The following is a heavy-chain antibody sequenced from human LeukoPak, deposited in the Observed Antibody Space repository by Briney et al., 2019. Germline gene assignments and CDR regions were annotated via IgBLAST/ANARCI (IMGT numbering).Heavy chain of an antibody. Sequence: SETLSLTCTVSGGSISSSSYYWGWIRQPPGKGLQWIGSFYYSGSTYYNPSLKSRVTISVDTSKNQFSLKLSSVTAADTAVYYCARDKNLSSSSGIDYWGQGTLVTVSS. V-gene: IGHV4-39*07. CDR3: ARDKNLSSSSGIDY. CDR2: FYYSGST. J-gene: IGHJ4*02. D-gene: IGHD6-6*01. CDR1: GGSISSSSYY.